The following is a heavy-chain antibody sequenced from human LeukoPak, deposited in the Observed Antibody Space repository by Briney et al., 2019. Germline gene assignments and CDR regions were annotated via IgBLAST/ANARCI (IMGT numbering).Heavy chain of an antibody. CDR2: INPSGGST. CDR3: ARSKRDTAMDYAEYYFNY. V-gene: IGHV1-46*01. J-gene: IGHJ4*02. D-gene: IGHD5-18*01. CDR1: GYTFISYY. Sequence: ASVKVSCKASGYTFISYYMNWVRQAPGQGFEWMEIINPSGGSTSYAQKFQGRVTMTRDTSTTTVYMELSSLRSEDTAVYYCARSKRDTAMDYAEYYFNYWGQGTLVTVSS.